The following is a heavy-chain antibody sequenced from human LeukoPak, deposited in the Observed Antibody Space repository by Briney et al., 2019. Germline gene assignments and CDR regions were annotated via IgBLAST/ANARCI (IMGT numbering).Heavy chain of an antibody. V-gene: IGHV4-34*01. CDR2: ISHSGST. CDR1: GGSFSGYY. CDR3: ARVVTGGNSLFDY. J-gene: IGHJ4*02. Sequence: PSETLSLTCAVYGGSFSGYYWSWIRQPPGKGLEWIGEISHSGSTNYNPSLKSRVTISVDTSKNQFSLKLSSVTAADTAVYYCARVVTGGNSLFDYWGQGTLVTVSS. D-gene: IGHD2-21*02.